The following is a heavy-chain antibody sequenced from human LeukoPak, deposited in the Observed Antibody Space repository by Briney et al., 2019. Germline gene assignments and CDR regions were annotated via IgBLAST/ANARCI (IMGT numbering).Heavy chain of an antibody. CDR1: GDSVSSNSAA. V-gene: IGHV6-1*01. CDR3: ARYVDTAMVSHFDY. J-gene: IGHJ4*02. Sequence: SQTLSLTCAISGDSVSSNSAAWNWIRQSPSRGLEWLGRTYYRFKWYNDYAVSVKSRITINPDTSKNQFSLQLNSVTPEDTAVYYCARYVDTAMVSHFDYWGQGTLVTVSS. CDR2: TYYRFKWYN. D-gene: IGHD5-18*01.